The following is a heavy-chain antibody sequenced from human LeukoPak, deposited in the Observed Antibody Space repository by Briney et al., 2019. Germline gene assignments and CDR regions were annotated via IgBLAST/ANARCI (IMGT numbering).Heavy chain of an antibody. Sequence: PSETLSLTCTVSGGSISSGSYYWSWIRQPAGKGLEWIGRIYTSGSTNYNPSLKSRVTMSIDTSKNQFSLKLTSVTAADTAVYYCAREIDPTSDYGSGYLNWFDPWGQGTLVTVSS. CDR1: GGSISSGSYY. V-gene: IGHV4-61*02. J-gene: IGHJ5*02. D-gene: IGHD3-10*01. CDR2: IYTSGST. CDR3: AREIDPTSDYGSGYLNWFDP.